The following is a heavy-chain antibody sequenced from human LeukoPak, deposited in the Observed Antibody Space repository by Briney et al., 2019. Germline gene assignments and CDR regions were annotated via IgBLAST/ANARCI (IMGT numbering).Heavy chain of an antibody. D-gene: IGHD5-18*01. Sequence: SETLSLTCTVSGGSISSYYWSWIRQPPGKGLEWIGEINHSGSTNYNPSLKSRVTISVDTSKNQFSLKLSSVTAADTAVYYCARRPSGYSYGYYYWGQGTLVTVSS. J-gene: IGHJ4*02. CDR2: INHSGST. V-gene: IGHV4-34*01. CDR3: ARRPSGYSYGYYY. CDR1: GGSISSYY.